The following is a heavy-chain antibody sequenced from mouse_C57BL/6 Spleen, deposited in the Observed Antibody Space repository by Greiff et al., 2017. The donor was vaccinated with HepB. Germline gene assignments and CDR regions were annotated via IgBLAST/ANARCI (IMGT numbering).Heavy chain of an antibody. J-gene: IGHJ1*03. CDR1: GYTFTSYW. V-gene: IGHV1-74*01. CDR3: AIEESSWYFDV. Sequence: QVQLQQPGAELVKPGASVKVSCKASGYTFTSYWMHWVKQRPGQGLEWIGRIHPSDSDTNYNQKFKGKATVTVDKSSSTAYMQLSSLTSADSAVYYCAIEESSWYFDVWGTGTTVTVSS. CDR2: IHPSDSDT.